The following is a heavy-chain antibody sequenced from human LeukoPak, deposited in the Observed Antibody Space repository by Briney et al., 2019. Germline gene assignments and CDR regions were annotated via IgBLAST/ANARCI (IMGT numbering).Heavy chain of an antibody. V-gene: IGHV4-4*07. CDR1: GGSISGYY. D-gene: IGHD3-10*01. CDR2: IYSSGTA. CDR3: ARTRSRSGTLYY. Sequence: SETLSLTCTVSGGSISGYYWSWIRQPAGKGLECIGRIYSSGTANYNPSLKSRVTMSVDTSKNQVSLKLTSVTAADTAVHYCARTRSRSGTLYYWGQGTLVTVSS. J-gene: IGHJ4*02.